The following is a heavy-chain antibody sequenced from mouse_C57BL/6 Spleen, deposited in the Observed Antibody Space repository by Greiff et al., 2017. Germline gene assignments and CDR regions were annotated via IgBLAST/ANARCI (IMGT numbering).Heavy chain of an antibody. CDR3: TRGYYGSDAMDY. Sequence: QVHVKQSGAELVRPGASVTLSCKASGYTFTDYEMHWVKQTPVHGLEWIGAIDPETGGTAYNQKFKGKAILTADKSSSTAYMELRSLTSEDSAVYYCTRGYYGSDAMDYWGQGTSVTVSS. CDR2: IDPETGGT. V-gene: IGHV1-15*01. D-gene: IGHD1-1*01. J-gene: IGHJ4*01. CDR1: GYTFTDYE.